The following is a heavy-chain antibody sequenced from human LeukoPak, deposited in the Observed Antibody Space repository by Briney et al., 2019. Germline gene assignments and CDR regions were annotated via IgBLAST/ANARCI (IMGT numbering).Heavy chain of an antibody. CDR2: ISSSSSYI. D-gene: IGHD1-14*01. CDR3: ARGGTGHNWFDP. Sequence: KTGGSLRLSCAASGFTLSSYSMNWVRQAPGKGLEWVSSISSSSSYIYYADSVKGRFTISRDNAKNSLYLQMNSLRAEDTAVYYCARGGTGHNWFDPWGQGTLVTVSS. CDR1: GFTLSSYS. V-gene: IGHV3-21*01. J-gene: IGHJ5*02.